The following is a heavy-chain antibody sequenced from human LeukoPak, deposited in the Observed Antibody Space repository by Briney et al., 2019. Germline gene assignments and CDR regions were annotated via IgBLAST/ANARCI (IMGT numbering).Heavy chain of an antibody. CDR2: KRKDGSEK. Sequence: GGSLRLSCEAPGLTFSSYWMSWVRQAPGKGLEGGANKRKDGSEKYYVDSVKGRFTISRDNAKKSLYLQMNSLRAEDTAVYYCARHLSGVTGYTYGRGIDYWGQGTLVTVSS. J-gene: IGHJ4*02. CDR3: ARHLSGVTGYTYGRGIDY. D-gene: IGHD5-18*01. V-gene: IGHV3-7*01. CDR1: GLTFSSYW.